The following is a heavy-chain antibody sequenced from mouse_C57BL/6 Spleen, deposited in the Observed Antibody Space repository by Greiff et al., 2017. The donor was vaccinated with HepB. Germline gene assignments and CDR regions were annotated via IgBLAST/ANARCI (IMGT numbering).Heavy chain of an antibody. CDR2: INGNGGST. V-gene: IGHV5-6-3*01. Sequence: DVKLVESGGGLVQPGGSLKLSCAASGFTFSSYGMSWVRQTPDKRLELVATINGNGGSTYYPDSVKGRFTISRDNAKNTLYLQMSSLKSEDTAMYYCARMARTINWGQGTTLTVSS. CDR1: GFTFSSYG. J-gene: IGHJ2*01. CDR3: ARMARTIN.